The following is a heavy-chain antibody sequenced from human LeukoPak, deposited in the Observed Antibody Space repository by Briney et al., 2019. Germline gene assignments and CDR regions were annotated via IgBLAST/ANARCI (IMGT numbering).Heavy chain of an antibody. CDR2: IYYSGST. CDR3: ARQDYDLLTGHPGIFDY. V-gene: IGHV4-59*01. Sequence: PSETLSLTCTVSGGSISSYYWSWLRQPPGKGLEWIGYIYYSGSTNYNPSLKSRVTISVDTSKNQFSLKLSSVTAADTALYYCARQDYDLLTGHPGIFDYWGQGTLVTVSS. J-gene: IGHJ4*02. CDR1: GGSISSYY. D-gene: IGHD3-9*01.